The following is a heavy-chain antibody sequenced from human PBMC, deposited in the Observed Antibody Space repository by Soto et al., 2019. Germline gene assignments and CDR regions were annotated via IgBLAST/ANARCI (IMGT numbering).Heavy chain of an antibody. Sequence: PGGSLRLSCAASGFSFGSYALSWVRQAPGRGLEWVSTISGSDGKTFYADSVKGRFSISRDTSQSTLYLQMNSLRADDTAVYYCAKGPWVVTTYDYFDYWGQGTLVTVSS. CDR2: ISGSDGKT. V-gene: IGHV3-23*01. CDR1: GFSFGSYA. CDR3: AKGPWVVTTYDYFDY. J-gene: IGHJ4*02. D-gene: IGHD2-21*02.